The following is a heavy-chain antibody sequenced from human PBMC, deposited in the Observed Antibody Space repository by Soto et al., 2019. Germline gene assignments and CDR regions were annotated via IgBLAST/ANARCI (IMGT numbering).Heavy chain of an antibody. J-gene: IGHJ4*02. V-gene: IGHV1-69*01. CDR2: ISPLFSTT. Sequence: QVQLVQSGAEVKEPGSSVKVSCKATGDLFNNYAFNWVRQAPGQGLEWMGRISPLFSTTNYAQKFQGRVTIGADELTVIVYLEVSNLESDDTAMYYWSASSSVAAAGYFKFWGQGTLVTVSP. D-gene: IGHD6-13*01. CDR3: SASSSVAAAGYFKF. CDR1: GDLFNNYA.